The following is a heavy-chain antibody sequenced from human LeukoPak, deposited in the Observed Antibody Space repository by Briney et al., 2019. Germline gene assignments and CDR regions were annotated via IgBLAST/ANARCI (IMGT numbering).Heavy chain of an antibody. CDR1: GFSFSGYG. V-gene: IGHV3-30*18. D-gene: IGHD4/OR15-4a*01. J-gene: IGHJ6*03. Sequence: GGSLRLSCAASGFSFSGYGIHWVRQAPGKGLEWGGVISHEGSYQNYACSVKGGVTISRDNSKNMVFLQINSLNAEGTAVYYRANDPQPYDSSSRYKPNDYRCIDVCGNRTTLIASS. CDR3: ANDPQPYDSSSRYKPNDYRCIDV. CDR2: ISHEGSYQ.